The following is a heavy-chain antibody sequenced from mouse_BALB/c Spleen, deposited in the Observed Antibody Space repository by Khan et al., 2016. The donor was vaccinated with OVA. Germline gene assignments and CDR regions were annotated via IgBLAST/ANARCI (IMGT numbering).Heavy chain of an antibody. V-gene: IGHV3-2*02. CDR2: ISYSGST. CDR1: AYSITSDYA. Sequence: EVQLQESGPGLVKPSQSLSLTCTVTAYSITSDYAWTWIRQFPGNKLEWMGYISYSGSTSYNPSLKSRISITRDTSKNQFFLQLISVTTEDTATYYCACTGFYYRYSFFDYWGQGTTLTVSS. J-gene: IGHJ2*01. CDR3: ACTGFYYRYSFFDY. D-gene: IGHD2-14*01.